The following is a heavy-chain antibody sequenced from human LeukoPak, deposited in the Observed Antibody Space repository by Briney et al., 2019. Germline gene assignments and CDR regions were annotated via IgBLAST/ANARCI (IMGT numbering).Heavy chain of an antibody. CDR2: ISYDGSNQ. J-gene: IGHJ4*02. V-gene: IGHV3-30*18. D-gene: IGHD2-2*01. Sequence: GGSLRLSCAASALTFSNYGIHWVRQAPGKGLEWVAGISYDGSNQYYEDSVKGRFTISRDNSKNTLYLQMNSLRAEDTAVYYCAKDVPAAYFDYWGQGTLVTVSS. CDR3: AKDVPAAYFDY. CDR1: ALTFSNYG.